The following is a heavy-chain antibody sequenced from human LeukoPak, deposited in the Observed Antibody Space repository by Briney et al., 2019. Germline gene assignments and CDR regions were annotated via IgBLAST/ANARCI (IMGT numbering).Heavy chain of an antibody. J-gene: IGHJ3*02. CDR2: IIPIFGTA. CDR3: ARDLLRYCSSTSCPHDAFDI. CDR1: GGTFSSYA. D-gene: IGHD2-2*01. Sequence: ASVKVSCKASGGTFSSYAISWVRQAPGQGLEWMGGIIPIFGTANYAQKFQGRATITTDESTSTAYMELSSLRSEDTAVYYCARDLLRYCSSTSCPHDAFDIWGQGTMVTVSS. V-gene: IGHV1-69*05.